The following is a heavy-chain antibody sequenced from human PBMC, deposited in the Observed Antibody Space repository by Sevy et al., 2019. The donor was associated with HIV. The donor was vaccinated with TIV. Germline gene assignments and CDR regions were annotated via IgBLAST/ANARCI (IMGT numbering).Heavy chain of an antibody. V-gene: IGHV3-15*01. CDR1: RFTFSNAW. CDR2: ITSNTEGGTT. D-gene: IGHD3-3*01. J-gene: IGHJ4*01. CDR3: TTDGYDFWSGYYNYFDY. Sequence: GGSLRLSCAASRFTFSNAWMSWVRQAPGKGLEWVGRITSNTEGGTTDYAAPVKGRFTISRGDSNNTPYLQMNSLKTEDTAVYYCTTDGYDFWSGYYNYFDYWGHGTLVTVSS.